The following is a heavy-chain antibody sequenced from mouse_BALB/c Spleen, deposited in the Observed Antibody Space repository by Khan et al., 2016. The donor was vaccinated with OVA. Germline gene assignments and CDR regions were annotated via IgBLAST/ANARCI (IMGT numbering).Heavy chain of an antibody. CDR1: GYSFTGYI. CDR2: INPNNGDT. CDR3: VRSGYGGFAY. J-gene: IGHJ3*01. V-gene: IGHV1-37*01. Sequence: VQLQQPGPDLVKPGASMKISCKASGYSFTGYIMNWVRQSHGKNLEWIGLINPNNGDTTYNQKFKGKATLTVDKSYSTAYMELLSLTSEDSAVFYCVRSGYGGFAYWGQGTLVTISA. D-gene: IGHD3-1*01.